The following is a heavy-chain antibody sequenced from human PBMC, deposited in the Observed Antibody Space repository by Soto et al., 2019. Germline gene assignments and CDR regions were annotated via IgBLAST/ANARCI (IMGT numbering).Heavy chain of an antibody. CDR1: GGTFSIYA. Sequence: SVKVSCKASGGTFSIYAISWVRQAPGQGLEWMGGIIPIFGTANYAQKFQGRVTITADESTSTAYMELSSLRSEDTAVYYCARGTTVTTYDAFDIWGQGTMVTVSS. CDR3: ARGTTVTTYDAFDI. J-gene: IGHJ3*02. CDR2: IIPIFGTA. D-gene: IGHD4-4*01. V-gene: IGHV1-69*13.